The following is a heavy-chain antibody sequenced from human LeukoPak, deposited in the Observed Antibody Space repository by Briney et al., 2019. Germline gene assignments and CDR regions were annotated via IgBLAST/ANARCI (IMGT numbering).Heavy chain of an antibody. CDR3: AREGYCSSTSCFSPTSYFDY. Sequence: GGSLRLSCAASGFTFSSYSMNWVRQAPGKGLEWVAVISYDGSNKYYADSVKGRFTISRDNSKNTLYLQMNSLRAEDTAVYYCAREGYCSSTSCFSPTSYFDYWGQGTLVTVSS. D-gene: IGHD2-2*01. V-gene: IGHV3-30*03. CDR2: ISYDGSNK. J-gene: IGHJ4*02. CDR1: GFTFSSYS.